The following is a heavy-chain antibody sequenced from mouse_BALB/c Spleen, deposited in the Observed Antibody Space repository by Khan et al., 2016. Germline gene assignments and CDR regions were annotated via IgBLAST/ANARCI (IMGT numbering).Heavy chain of an antibody. Sequence: QVQLKQSGAELARPGASVKLSCKASGYTFTDYYINWVKQRTGQGLEWIGEIYPGSGNTYYNEKFKGKATLTADKSSSTAYMQLSSLTSEDSAVYYCASSVYYGSYFDYWGQGTTLTVSS. CDR3: ASSVYYGSYFDY. CDR2: IYPGSGNT. V-gene: IGHV1-77*01. D-gene: IGHD2-2*01. J-gene: IGHJ2*01. CDR1: GYTFTDYY.